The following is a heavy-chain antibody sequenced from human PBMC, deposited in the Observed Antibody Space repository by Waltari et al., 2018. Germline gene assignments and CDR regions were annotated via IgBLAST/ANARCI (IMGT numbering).Heavy chain of an antibody. CDR2: ITDSGRT. CDR1: GGSFSGYY. CDR3: AGMGDSSGYYPDAFDI. D-gene: IGHD3-22*01. V-gene: IGHV4-34*01. Sequence: QVQLQQWGAGLLKPSETLSLTCAVHGGSFSGYYWSWIRPPLGKGLEWIGEITDSGRTNYNPSLKSRVTITVDTSKNQFSLKLSSVTAADTAVYYWAGMGDSSGYYPDAFDIWGQGTMVTVSS. J-gene: IGHJ3*02.